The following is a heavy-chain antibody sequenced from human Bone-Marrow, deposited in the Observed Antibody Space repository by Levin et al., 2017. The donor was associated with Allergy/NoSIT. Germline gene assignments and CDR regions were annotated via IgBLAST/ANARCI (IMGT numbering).Heavy chain of an antibody. Sequence: SETLSLTCTVSNVSITATNHYWDWIRQPPGKGLEWIGSLSYSGNTYYNTSLRSRVTISADASKNQFSLSLTSVTTADTAIYYCARRRDGYNSVPGRFGPWGQGMLVTVSS. CDR1: NVSITATNHY. V-gene: IGHV4-39*01. CDR2: LSYSGNT. CDR3: ARRRDGYNSVPGRFGP. D-gene: IGHD5-24*01. J-gene: IGHJ5*02.